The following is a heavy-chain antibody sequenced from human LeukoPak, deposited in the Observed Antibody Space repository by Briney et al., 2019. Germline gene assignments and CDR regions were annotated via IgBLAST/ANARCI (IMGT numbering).Heavy chain of an antibody. CDR2: TYYRSKWYN. J-gene: IGHJ6*02. V-gene: IGHV6-1*01. CDR1: GDSVSSNSAA. D-gene: IGHD3-16*01. CDR3: ARGGISYSGMDV. Sequence: PSQTLSLTCAISGDSVSSNSAAWTWIRQSPSRGLECLGRTYYRSKWYNDYAVSLKSRITINPDPSKNQFSLQLDSVTPEDTAVYYCARGGISYSGMDVWGQGTAVTVSS.